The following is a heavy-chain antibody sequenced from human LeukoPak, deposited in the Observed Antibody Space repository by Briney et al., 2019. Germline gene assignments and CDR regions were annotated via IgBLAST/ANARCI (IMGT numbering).Heavy chain of an antibody. CDR1: GGSISSGGYS. V-gene: IGHV4-30-2*01. Sequence: SQTLCLTCAVSGGSISSGGYSWGWIRQPPGKGLEWIVYIYHSGSTYYNPSLKSRVTISVDRSKNQFSLKLSSVTAADTAVYYWARRGGLDYGDYPFDPWGQGTLVTVSS. CDR2: IYHSGST. CDR3: ARRGGLDYGDYPFDP. J-gene: IGHJ5*02. D-gene: IGHD4-17*01.